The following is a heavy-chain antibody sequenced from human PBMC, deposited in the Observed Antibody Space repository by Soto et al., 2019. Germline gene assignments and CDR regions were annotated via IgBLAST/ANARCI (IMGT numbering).Heavy chain of an antibody. CDR3: AMEYCSSTSCYRDY. J-gene: IGHJ4*02. CDR1: GGTFSSYT. D-gene: IGHD2-2*02. V-gene: IGHV1-69*02. CDR2: IIPILGIA. Sequence: QVQLVQSGAEVKKPGSSVKVSCKASGGTFSSYTIGWVRQAPGQGLEWMGRIIPILGIAHYAQKFQGRVTVXAXKSXSTADMELSSLRSADTAVYYCAMEYCSSTSCYRDYWGQGTLVTVSS.